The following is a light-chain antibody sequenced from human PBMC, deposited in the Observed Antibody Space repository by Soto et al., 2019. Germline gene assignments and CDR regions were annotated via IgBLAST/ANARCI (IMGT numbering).Light chain of an antibody. CDR2: DVS. J-gene: IGLJ2*01. CDR3: SSYTINTLL. Sequence: QSVLTQPASVSGSPGQSITISCTGTSSDVGGYNYVSWYQQHPGKAPKLMIYDVSNRPSGVSNRFSGSKSGNTASLTISGLQAEDEADYYCSSYTINTLLFGGGTKVTVL. V-gene: IGLV2-14*01. CDR1: SSDVGGYNY.